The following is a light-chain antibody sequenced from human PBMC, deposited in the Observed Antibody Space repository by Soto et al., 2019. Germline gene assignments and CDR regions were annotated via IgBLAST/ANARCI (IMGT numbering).Light chain of an antibody. J-gene: IGKJ4*01. V-gene: IGKV3-20*01. CDR2: GAS. CDR3: QQYGSSPPLT. CDR1: QSVSSSY. Sequence: EIVLTQSPGTLSLSPRERATLSCRASQSVSSSYLAWYQQKPGQAPSLLIYGASSRATGIPDRFSGSGSGTDFTLTISRLEPEDFAVYYCQQYGSSPPLTYGGGTKVEIK.